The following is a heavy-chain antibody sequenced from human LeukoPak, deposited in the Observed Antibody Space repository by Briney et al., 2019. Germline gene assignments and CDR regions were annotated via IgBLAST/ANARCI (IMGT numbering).Heavy chain of an antibody. CDR3: RGTYYYDSSGYYYGGFDY. J-gene: IGHJ4*02. V-gene: IGHV3-11*04. D-gene: IGHD3-22*01. Sequence: GGSLRLSCAASGFTFSVYYMSWIRQAPGKGLEWVSYISSSGSTIYYADSVKGRFTISRDNAKNSLYLQMNSLRAEDTAVYYCRGTYYYDSSGYYYGGFDYWGQGTLVTVSS. CDR2: ISSSGSTI. CDR1: GFTFSVYY.